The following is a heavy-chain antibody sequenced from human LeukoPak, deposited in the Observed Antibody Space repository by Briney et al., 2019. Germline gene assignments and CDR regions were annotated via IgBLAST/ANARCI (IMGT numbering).Heavy chain of an antibody. J-gene: IGHJ4*02. D-gene: IGHD3-22*01. V-gene: IGHV4-59*01. Sequence: SETLSLTCTVSGGFISSDYWSWIRQPPGKGLEWIGYIYYGGSTDYNPSLKSRVTISVDTSKNQFSLKLSSVTAADTAVYYCARLSGYSSGHYYSDYWGQGTLVTVSS. CDR1: GGFISSDY. CDR3: ARLSGYSSGHYYSDY. CDR2: IYYGGST.